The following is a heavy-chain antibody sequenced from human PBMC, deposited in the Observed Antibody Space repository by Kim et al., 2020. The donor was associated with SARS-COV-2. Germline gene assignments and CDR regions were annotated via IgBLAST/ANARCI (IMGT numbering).Heavy chain of an antibody. CDR3: ARDHTNYYDTSGSFLDY. J-gene: IGHJ4*02. Sequence: GGSLRLSCVASGFTFSSNSMNWVRQAPGKGLEWVSSISSSSTYIYYADSVKGRFTISRDNAKNSLFLQMNSLTAEDTAVYYCARDHTNYYDTSGSFLDYWGQGTQVTVSS. V-gene: IGHV3-21*01. D-gene: IGHD3-22*01. CDR1: GFTFSSNS. CDR2: ISSSSTYI.